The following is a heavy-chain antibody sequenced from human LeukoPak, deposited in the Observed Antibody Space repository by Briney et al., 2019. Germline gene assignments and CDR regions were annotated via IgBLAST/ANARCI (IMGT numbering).Heavy chain of an antibody. D-gene: IGHD2-2*01. CDR2: ISSRGGST. V-gene: IGHV3-23*01. J-gene: IGHJ4*02. CDR1: GFSFSSYG. CDR3: AKARDLIEPAAFDY. Sequence: GGSLRLSCAASGFSFSSYGMSWVRQAPGKGLEWVSVISSRGGSTYYADSVNGRFTISRDNSKNPLYLQMNSLRAEDTAVYYCAKARDLIEPAAFDYWGQGTLVTVSS.